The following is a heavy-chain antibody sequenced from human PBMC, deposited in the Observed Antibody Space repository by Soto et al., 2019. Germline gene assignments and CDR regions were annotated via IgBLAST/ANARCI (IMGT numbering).Heavy chain of an antibody. CDR1: GYTFTSYG. D-gene: IGHD3-22*01. V-gene: IGHV1-18*01. J-gene: IGHJ6*02. CDR3: ATYYDSSGYQSSNYYYGMDV. CDR2: ISAYNGNT. Sequence: ASVKVSCKASGYTFTSYGISWVRQAPGQGLEWMGWISAYNGNTNYAQKLQGRVTMTTDTSTSTAYMELRSLRSDDTAVYYCATYYDSSGYQSSNYYYGMDVWGQGTTVTVSS.